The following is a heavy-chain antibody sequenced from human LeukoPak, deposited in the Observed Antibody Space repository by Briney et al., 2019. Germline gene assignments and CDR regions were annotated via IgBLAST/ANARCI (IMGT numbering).Heavy chain of an antibody. D-gene: IGHD1-26*01. J-gene: IGHJ4*02. V-gene: IGHV3-23*01. CDR2: ISGSGGST. CDR3: AKDREWELLSGEFDY. CDR1: GFTFSSYA. Sequence: GGSLRLSCAASGFTFSSYAMSWVRQAPGKGLEWVSAISGSGGSTYYADSVKGRFTISRDNSKNTLYLQMNSLRAEDTAVYYCAKDREWELLSGEFDYWGQGTLVTVSS.